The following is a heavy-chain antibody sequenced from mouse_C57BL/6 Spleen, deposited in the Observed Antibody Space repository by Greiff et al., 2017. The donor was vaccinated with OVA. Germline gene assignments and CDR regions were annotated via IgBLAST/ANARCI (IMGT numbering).Heavy chain of an antibody. CDR2: IWSGGST. J-gene: IGHJ1*03. CDR3: ARNWGYDYDGYWYFDV. D-gene: IGHD2-4*01. V-gene: IGHV2-2*01. CDR1: GFSLTSYG. Sequence: VMLVESGPGLVQPSQSLSITCTVSGFSLTSYGVHWVRQSPGKGLEWLGVIWSGGSTDYNAALISRLSISKDNSKSQVFFKMNSLQADDTAIYYCARNWGYDYDGYWYFDVWGTGTTVTVSS.